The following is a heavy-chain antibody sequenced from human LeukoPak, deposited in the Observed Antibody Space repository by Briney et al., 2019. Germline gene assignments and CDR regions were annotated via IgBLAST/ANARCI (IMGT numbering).Heavy chain of an antibody. CDR3: ARGKLGYCTNGVCPYYFDY. Sequence: SETLSLTCTVSGGSMSPYHWGWIRQPPGKGLEWTGYIYTSGSTNYNPSLKSRVTMSVDTSKNQFSLKLSSVTAADTAVYYCARGKLGYCTNGVCPYYFDYWGQGTLVTVSS. J-gene: IGHJ4*02. CDR1: GGSMSPYH. V-gene: IGHV4-4*08. D-gene: IGHD2-8*01. CDR2: IYTSGST.